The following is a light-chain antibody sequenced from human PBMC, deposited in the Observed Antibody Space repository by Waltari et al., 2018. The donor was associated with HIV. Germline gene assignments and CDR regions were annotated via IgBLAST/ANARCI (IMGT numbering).Light chain of an antibody. CDR1: SGSVASNY. Sequence: NFMLTQPHSVSESPGKTVTISCTRSSGSVASNYVQWFQQRPDSAPTTILYEHYQRPSGVPDRFSGIIDKSSNSASLTISGVKTEDEADYYCQSFDTDNHWVFGGGTRLTVL. J-gene: IGLJ3*02. CDR3: QSFDTDNHWV. V-gene: IGLV6-57*03. CDR2: EHY.